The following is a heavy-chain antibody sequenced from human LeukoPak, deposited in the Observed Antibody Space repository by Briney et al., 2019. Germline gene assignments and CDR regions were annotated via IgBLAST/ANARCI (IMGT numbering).Heavy chain of an antibody. J-gene: IGHJ4*02. CDR2: INSDGSYT. CDR1: GFTFSRYW. D-gene: IGHD2-2*01. V-gene: IGHV3-74*01. Sequence: GGALRLSCAASGFTFSRYWMHWVRQATGKGLVWVSRINSDGSYTSYADFVKGRFTISRDNAKNTVYLQMSSLRAEDTAVYYCARICSTTDCLISAWGQGTLVTVSS. CDR3: ARICSTTDCLISA.